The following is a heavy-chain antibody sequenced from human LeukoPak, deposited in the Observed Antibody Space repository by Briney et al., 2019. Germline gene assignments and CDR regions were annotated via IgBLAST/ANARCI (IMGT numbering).Heavy chain of an antibody. D-gene: IGHD3-10*01. CDR2: IDYIGST. J-gene: IGHJ6*03. CDR3: ARAPAGLWFGEDYYYYYYMDV. V-gene: IGHV4-39*07. CDR1: GGSISSYY. Sequence: SETLSLTCTVSGGSISSYYWSWIRQPPGKGLEWIGSIDYIGSTYYNPSLKSRVTMSVDTSNNQFSLKLSSVTAADTAVYYCARAPAGLWFGEDYYYYYYMDVWGRGTTVTVSS.